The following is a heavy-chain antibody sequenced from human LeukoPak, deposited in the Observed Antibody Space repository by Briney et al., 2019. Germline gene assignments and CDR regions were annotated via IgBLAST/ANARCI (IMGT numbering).Heavy chain of an antibody. CDR2: ISAYNGNT. D-gene: IGHD3-10*01. Sequence: ASVKVSCKASGYTFTSYGISWVRQPPGQGLEWMGWISAYNGNTNYAQKLQGRVTMTTDTSTSTAYMELRSLRSDDTAVYYCARAYGSGSYYNEGWFDPWGQGTLVTVSS. J-gene: IGHJ5*02. CDR1: GYTFTSYG. CDR3: ARAYGSGSYYNEGWFDP. V-gene: IGHV1-18*01.